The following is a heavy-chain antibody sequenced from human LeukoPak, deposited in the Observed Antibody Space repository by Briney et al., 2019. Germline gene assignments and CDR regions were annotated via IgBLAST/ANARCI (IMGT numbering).Heavy chain of an antibody. CDR1: GGSISRYY. CDR2: IYYSNT. D-gene: IGHD6-19*01. J-gene: IGHJ4*02. CDR3: AREGTSGWAF. V-gene: IGHV4-59*01. Sequence: PSETLSLTCTVSGGSISRYYWSWIRQPPGKGLESIGYIYYSNTNYNPSLKSRVTISVDTSKNQFSLKVNSVTAADTAVYFCAREGTSGWAFWGQGALVTVSS.